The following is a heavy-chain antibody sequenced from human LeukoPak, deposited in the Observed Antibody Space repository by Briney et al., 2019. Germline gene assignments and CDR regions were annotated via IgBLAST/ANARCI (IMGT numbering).Heavy chain of an antibody. D-gene: IGHD6-25*01. CDR1: GGSISSSSYY. CDR3: ARLSSSAYYYYGMDV. CDR2: IYYSGST. J-gene: IGHJ6*02. Sequence: SETLSLTCTVSGGSISSSSYYWGWIRQPPGKGLEWIGSIYYSGSTYYNPSLKSRVTISVDTSKNQFSLKLSSVTAADTAVYYCARLSSSAYYYYGMDVWGQGTTVTVSS. V-gene: IGHV4-39*07.